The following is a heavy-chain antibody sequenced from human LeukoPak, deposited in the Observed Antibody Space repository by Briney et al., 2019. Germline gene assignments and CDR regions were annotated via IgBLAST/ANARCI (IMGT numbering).Heavy chain of an antibody. CDR3: ARDSRGWSKNY. V-gene: IGHV3-23*01. D-gene: IGHD6-19*01. J-gene: IGHJ4*02. CDR1: GFSFSTDA. Sequence: GGSLRLSCGASGFSFSTDAMTWVRQAPGKGLQWVSAISGSGGDTYYEDSVKGRFTISRDNSKNMMYLRMNSLRAEDTAVYYCARDSRGWSKNYWGQGTLVTVSS. CDR2: ISGSGGDT.